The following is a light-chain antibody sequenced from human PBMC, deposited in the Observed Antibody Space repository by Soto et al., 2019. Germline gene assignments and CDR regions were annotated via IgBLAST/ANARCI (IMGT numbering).Light chain of an antibody. V-gene: IGLV2-14*01. Sequence: QSVLTQPASVSGSPGQSITISCTGSSSDVGAYTSVSWYQQHPGKAPKLMIYEVSNRPSGVSRRLSGSKSGNTASLTISGLQAEDEAEYYCSSYTNINTRACVFGTGTKVTVL. CDR1: SSDVGAYTS. CDR3: SSYTNINTRACV. J-gene: IGLJ1*01. CDR2: EVS.